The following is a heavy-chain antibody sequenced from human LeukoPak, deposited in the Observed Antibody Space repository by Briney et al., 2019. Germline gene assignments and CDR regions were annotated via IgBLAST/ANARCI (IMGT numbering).Heavy chain of an antibody. CDR1: GFTFSSYS. Sequence: GGSLRLSCAASGFTFSSYSMNWVRQAPGKGLEWVSSISSSSSYIYYADSVKGRFTISRDNAKNSLYLQMNSLRAEDTAVYYCARVKIDGGNSLDYWGQGTLVIVSS. CDR3: ARVKIDGGNSLDY. D-gene: IGHD4-23*01. J-gene: IGHJ4*02. V-gene: IGHV3-21*01. CDR2: ISSSSSYI.